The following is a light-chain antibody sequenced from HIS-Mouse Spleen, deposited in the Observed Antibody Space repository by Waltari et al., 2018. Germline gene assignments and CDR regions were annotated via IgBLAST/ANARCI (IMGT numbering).Light chain of an antibody. V-gene: IGLV2-14*03. CDR1: SSYVGGYNY. CDR3: SSYTSSSTLRYV. J-gene: IGLJ1*01. CDR2: DVS. Sequence: QSALTQPASVSVSPGQSITISCTGTSSYVGGYNYIPGHQQHPGKAPKLMIYDVSNRPSGVSNRFSGSKSGNTASLTISGLQAEDEADYYCSSYTSSSTLRYVFGTGTKVTVL.